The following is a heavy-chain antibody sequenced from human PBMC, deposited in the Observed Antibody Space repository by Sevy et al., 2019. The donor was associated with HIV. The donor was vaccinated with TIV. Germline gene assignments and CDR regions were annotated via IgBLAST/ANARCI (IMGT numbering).Heavy chain of an antibody. CDR1: GGSISSSSYY. J-gene: IGHJ3*02. CDR3: ARRDVKYYYDSSGYYARANDAFDI. Sequence: SETLSLTCTVSGGSISSSSYYWGWIRQPPGKGLEWIGSIYYSGSTYYNPSLKSRVTISVDTSKNQFSLKLSSVTAADTAVYYCARRDVKYYYDSSGYYARANDAFDIWGQGTMVTVSS. CDR2: IYYSGST. V-gene: IGHV4-39*01. D-gene: IGHD3-22*01.